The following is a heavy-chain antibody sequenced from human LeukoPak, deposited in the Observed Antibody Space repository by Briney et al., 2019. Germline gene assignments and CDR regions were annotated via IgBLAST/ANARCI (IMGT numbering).Heavy chain of an antibody. V-gene: IGHV3-30*02. CDR3: APRVVVITAPFDY. D-gene: IGHD2-21*01. J-gene: IGHJ4*01. Sequence: GGSLRLSCAAYGFTFSSHGMHCVRQAPGKGLEWVAFIRYDGTNKYYADSVKGRFTISRDNSKNTLYLQMNSLRGDDTAVYYCAPRVVVITAPFDYWGQGTLVTVSS. CDR2: IRYDGTNK. CDR1: GFTFSSHG.